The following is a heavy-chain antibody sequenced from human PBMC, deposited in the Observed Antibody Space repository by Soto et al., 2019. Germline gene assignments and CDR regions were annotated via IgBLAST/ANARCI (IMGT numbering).Heavy chain of an antibody. V-gene: IGHV3-30*18. CDR3: AKTAGYDYVWGSSGLDP. J-gene: IGHJ5*02. CDR2: ISYDGSDK. Sequence: SLRLSCAGSGFTFSSCGMQWVRQAPGKGLEWVAVISYDGSDKYYGDSVKGRFTISRDDSKNTLYLQMNSLRVEDTAIYYCAKTAGYDYVWGSSGLDPWGQGT. D-gene: IGHD3-16*01. CDR1: GFTFSSCG.